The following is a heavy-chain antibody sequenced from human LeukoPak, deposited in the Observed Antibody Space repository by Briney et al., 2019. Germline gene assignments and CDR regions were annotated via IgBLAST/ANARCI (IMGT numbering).Heavy chain of an antibody. J-gene: IGHJ4*02. CDR3: ARRASYYYDSRDFDY. CDR2: IYYSGST. Sequence: SETLSLTCTASGGSISSSSYYWGWIRQPPGKGLEWIGSIYYSGSTYYNPSLKSRVTISVDTSKNQFSLKLSSVTAADTAVYYCARRASYYYDSRDFDYWGQGTLVTVSS. D-gene: IGHD3-22*01. CDR1: GGSISSSSYY. V-gene: IGHV4-39*01.